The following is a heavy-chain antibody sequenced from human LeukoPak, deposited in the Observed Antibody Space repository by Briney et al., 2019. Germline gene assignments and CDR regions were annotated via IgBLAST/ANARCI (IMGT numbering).Heavy chain of an antibody. J-gene: IGHJ3*02. CDR3: ARHGSYYYDSSGYSVDAFDI. CDR2: IYYSGST. D-gene: IGHD3-22*01. Sequence: SETLSLTCTVSGGSISSYYWSWIRQPPGKGLEWIGYIYYSGSTNYSPSLKSRVTISVDTSKNQFSLKLSSVTAADTAVYYCARHGSYYYDSSGYSVDAFDIWGQGTMVTVSS. V-gene: IGHV4-59*08. CDR1: GGSISSYY.